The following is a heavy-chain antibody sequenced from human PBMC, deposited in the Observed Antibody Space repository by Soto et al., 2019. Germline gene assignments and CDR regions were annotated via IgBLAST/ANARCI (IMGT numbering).Heavy chain of an antibody. V-gene: IGHV1-2*04. CDR1: GYTFTGYY. Sequence: ASVKVSCKASGYTFTGYYMHWVLQAPGQGLEWMGWINPNSGGTNYAQKFQGWVTMTRDTSISTAYMELSRLRSDDTAVYYCAREDYCSSTSCYAPTRDYYYGMDVWSQGTTVTVSS. D-gene: IGHD2-2*01. CDR3: AREDYCSSTSCYAPTRDYYYGMDV. J-gene: IGHJ6*02. CDR2: INPNSGGT.